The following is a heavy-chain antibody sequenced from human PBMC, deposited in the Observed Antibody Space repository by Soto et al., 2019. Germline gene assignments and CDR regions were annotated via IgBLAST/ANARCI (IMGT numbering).Heavy chain of an antibody. CDR1: GCSISSRDTY. V-gene: IGHV4-39*05. Sequence: ETASLTCPVSGCSISSRDTYWGWLRQTPGKGPEYSGSISYGVNTNDTPSLRSRLSISIDTSKCQCSLMLSSVTAADTAVYYCATSSLSRSLNHWYFDLWGRGTRGTVCS. D-gene: IGHD2-15*01. CDR3: ATSSLSRSLNHWYFDL. CDR2: ISYGVNT. J-gene: IGHJ2*01.